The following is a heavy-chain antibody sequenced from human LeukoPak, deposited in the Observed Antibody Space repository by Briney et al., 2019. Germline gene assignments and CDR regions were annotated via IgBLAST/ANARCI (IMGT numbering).Heavy chain of an antibody. Sequence: GESLKISCQGSGYNFPIYWIGWVRQMPGQGLEWMGIIYPDDSNTIYGPSFQGQVTISADKSINTAYLEWSSLKASDTAMYYCARQNWASGDYWGQGTLVTVSS. V-gene: IGHV5-51*01. CDR3: ARQNWASGDY. D-gene: IGHD7-27*01. J-gene: IGHJ4*02. CDR2: IYPDDSNT. CDR1: GYNFPIYW.